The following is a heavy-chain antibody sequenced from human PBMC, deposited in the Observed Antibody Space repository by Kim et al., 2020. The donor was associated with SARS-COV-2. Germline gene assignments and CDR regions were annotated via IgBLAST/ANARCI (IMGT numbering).Heavy chain of an antibody. J-gene: IGHJ3*01. CDR3: VLSGNYFDTNGRGGIAFGV. CDR1: GIPISGNGYY. CDR2: IQNAETT. V-gene: IGHV4-31*03. Sequence: SETLSLTCTVSGIPISGNGYYWSWIRQHPVKGLEWIGYIQNAETTQYNPSLRSRVSISGDSSKSQFSLKVTSVTAADTALYYCVLSGNYFDTNGRGGIAFGVWGRGTMVTVFS. D-gene: IGHD3-22*01.